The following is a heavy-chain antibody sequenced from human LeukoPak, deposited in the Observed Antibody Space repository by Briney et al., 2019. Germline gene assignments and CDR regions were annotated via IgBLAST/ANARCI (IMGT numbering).Heavy chain of an antibody. CDR1: GYTFTGYY. CDR2: INPNSGGT. D-gene: IGHD1-7*01. Sequence: ASVKVSCKASGYTFTGYYMHWVRQAPGQGLEWMGWINPNSGGTNYVQGRVTMTRDTSISTAYMVLSRLRSDDTAVYYCARDGGTRVLDYWGQGTLVTVSS. V-gene: IGHV1-2*02. CDR3: ARDGGTRVLDY. J-gene: IGHJ4*02.